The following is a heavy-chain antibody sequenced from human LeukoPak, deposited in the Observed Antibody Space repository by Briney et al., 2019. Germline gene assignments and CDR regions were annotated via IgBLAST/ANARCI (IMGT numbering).Heavy chain of an antibody. V-gene: IGHV1-24*01. CDR2: FDPEDGET. Sequence: ASVKVSCKVSGYTLTELSMHWVRQAPGEGLEWMGGFDPEDGETIYAQKFQGRVTMTEDTSTDTAYMELSSLRSEDTAVYYCATWVYGSGSYYSPYGWFDPWGQGTLVTVSS. J-gene: IGHJ5*02. CDR1: GYTLTELS. D-gene: IGHD3-10*01. CDR3: ATWVYGSGSYYSPYGWFDP.